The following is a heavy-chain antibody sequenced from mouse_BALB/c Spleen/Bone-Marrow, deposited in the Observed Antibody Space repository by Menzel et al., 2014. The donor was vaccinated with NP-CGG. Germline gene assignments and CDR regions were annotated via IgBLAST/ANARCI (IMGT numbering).Heavy chain of an antibody. CDR3: TRPRYPFYAMDS. D-gene: IGHD2-14*01. CDR2: ITDGGGAT. J-gene: IGHJ4*01. Sequence: EVNLVESGGGLVQPGGSLKLSCAASGFTFNSNTMSWVRQTPEKRLEWVAHITDGGGATYYLDTVKGRFTISRDSAKNTLYLQMSSLKSEDTAMYYCTRPRYPFYAMDSWGQGTSVTVSS. V-gene: IGHV5-12-2*01. CDR1: GFTFNSNT.